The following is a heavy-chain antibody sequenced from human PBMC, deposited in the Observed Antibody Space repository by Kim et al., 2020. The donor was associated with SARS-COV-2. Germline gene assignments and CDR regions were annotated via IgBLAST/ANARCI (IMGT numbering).Heavy chain of an antibody. CDR3: ARNAHKTGTDY. CDR2: IYYSGST. V-gene: IGHV4-39*01. J-gene: IGHJ4*02. D-gene: IGHD1-1*01. Sequence: SETLSLTCTVSGGSISSSSYYWGWIRQPPGKGLEWIGSIYYSGSTYYNPSLKSRVTISVDTSKNQFSLKLSSVTAADTAVYYCARNAHKTGTDYWGQGTLVTVSS. CDR1: GGSISSSSYY.